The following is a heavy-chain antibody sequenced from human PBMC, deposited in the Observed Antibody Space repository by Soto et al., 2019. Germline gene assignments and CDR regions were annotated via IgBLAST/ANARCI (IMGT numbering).Heavy chain of an antibody. J-gene: IGHJ4*02. CDR2: ISRDGVTK. V-gene: IGHV3-30*03. CDR3: SGEVASGY. Sequence: QVLLVESGGGVVQPGRSLRLSCAVSGFTVSTYGMHWVRQAPGKGLEWVAVISRDGVTKYYADSVKGRFTVARDNSMNTLFLEMKSLRGDDLAVYYCSGEVASGYWGQGTLVTVSS. D-gene: IGHD2-21*01. CDR1: GFTVSTYG.